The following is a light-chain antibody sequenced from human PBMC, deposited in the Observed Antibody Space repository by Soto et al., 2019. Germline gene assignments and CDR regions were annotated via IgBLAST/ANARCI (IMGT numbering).Light chain of an antibody. CDR1: QSVNSN. V-gene: IGKV3-15*01. CDR3: QQYNDWPLT. Sequence: EKVMTQSPAALSVSPGERATLSCRASQSVNSNLAWYQQKAGQAPRLLLYVASTRATGIPARFSGSASGTEFTLTISSLQSEDSAVYYCQQYNDWPLTFGGGTKVEIK. J-gene: IGKJ4*01. CDR2: VAS.